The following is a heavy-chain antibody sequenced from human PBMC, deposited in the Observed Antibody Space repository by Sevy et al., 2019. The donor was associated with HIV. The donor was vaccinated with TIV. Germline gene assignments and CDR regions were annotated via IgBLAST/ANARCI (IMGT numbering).Heavy chain of an antibody. J-gene: IGHJ4*01. V-gene: IGHV4-59*08. CDR2: ISESGNT. CDR1: GDSVSGSS. Sequence: SETLSLFCSVSGDSVSGSSWSWIRQPPGKGLEWIGNISESGNTNYYPSLKTRATISVDTSKNQFSLQLASVAAADTAVYYCARLNFWTGYYPAMYYFDTWGRGTLVTVSS. CDR3: ARLNFWTGYYPAMYYFDT. D-gene: IGHD3-3*01.